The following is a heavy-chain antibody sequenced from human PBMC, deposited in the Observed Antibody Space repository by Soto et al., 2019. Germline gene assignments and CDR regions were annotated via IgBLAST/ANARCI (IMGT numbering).Heavy chain of an antibody. CDR1: GFTFSSYW. CDR2: TNSDGSDT. CDR3: AKDVLRFLEWLAFYGMDV. V-gene: IGHV3-74*01. D-gene: IGHD3-3*01. J-gene: IGHJ6*02. Sequence: PGGSLRLSCEASGFTFSSYWMYWVRQAPGKGLVWVSRTNSDGSDTSYADSVKGRFTISRDNAKNTLYLQMNSLRAEDTAVYYCAKDVLRFLEWLAFYGMDVWGRGTTVTVSS.